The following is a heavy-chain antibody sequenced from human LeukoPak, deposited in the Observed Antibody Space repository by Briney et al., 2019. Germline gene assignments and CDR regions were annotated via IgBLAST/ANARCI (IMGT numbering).Heavy chain of an antibody. CDR3: ARGRRMYGSGSYYIGA. Sequence: SETLSLTCTVSGGSISSYYWSWIRQPPGKGLEWIGEINHSGSTNYNPSLKSRVTISVDTSKNQFSLKLSSVTAADTAVYYCARGRRMYGSGSYYIGAWGQGTLVTVSS. CDR2: INHSGST. J-gene: IGHJ5*02. V-gene: IGHV4-34*01. CDR1: GGSISSYY. D-gene: IGHD3-10*01.